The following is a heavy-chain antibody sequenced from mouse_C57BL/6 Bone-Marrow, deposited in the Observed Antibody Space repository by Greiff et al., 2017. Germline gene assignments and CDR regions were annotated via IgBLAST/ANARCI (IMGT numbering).Heavy chain of an antibody. D-gene: IGHD1-1*01. CDR1: GYSITSDY. J-gene: IGHJ1*03. CDR3: ARYKQGRSYGSSYDWYFDV. Sequence: EVKLMESGPGLAKPSQTLSLTCSVTGYSITSDYWNWIRKFPGNKLEYMGYISYSGSTYYNPSLKSRISITRDTSKNQYYLQLNSVTTEDTATYYCARYKQGRSYGSSYDWYFDVWGTGTTVTVSS. V-gene: IGHV3-8*01. CDR2: ISYSGST.